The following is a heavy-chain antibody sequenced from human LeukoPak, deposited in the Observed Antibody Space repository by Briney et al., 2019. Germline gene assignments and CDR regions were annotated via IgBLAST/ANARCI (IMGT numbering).Heavy chain of an antibody. Sequence: GGSLRLSCAASGFTFSSYSMNWVRQAPGKGLEWVSSISSSSSYIYYADSVKGRFTISRDNAKNSLYLQMNSLRAEDTAVYYCTIGFTVTMYFDYWGQGTLVTVSS. CDR2: ISSSSSYI. J-gene: IGHJ4*02. CDR3: TIGFTVTMYFDY. D-gene: IGHD4-17*01. V-gene: IGHV3-21*01. CDR1: GFTFSSYS.